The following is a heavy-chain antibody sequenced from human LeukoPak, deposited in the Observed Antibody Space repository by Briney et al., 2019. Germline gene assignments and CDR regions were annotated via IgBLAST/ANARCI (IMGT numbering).Heavy chain of an antibody. J-gene: IGHJ4*02. Sequence: ASETLSLTCAVYGGSFSGYYWSWIRQPPGKGLEWIGEINHSGSTNYNPSLKSRVTISVDTSKNQFSLKLSSVTAADTAVYYCARGYSSGWPSDYWGQGTLVTVSS. V-gene: IGHV4-34*01. CDR3: ARGYSSGWPSDY. CDR1: GGSFSGYY. D-gene: IGHD6-19*01. CDR2: INHSGST.